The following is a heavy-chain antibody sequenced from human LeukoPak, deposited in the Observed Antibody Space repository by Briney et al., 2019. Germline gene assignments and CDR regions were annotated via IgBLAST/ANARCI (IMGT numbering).Heavy chain of an antibody. CDR2: ISYDGSNK. V-gene: IGHV3-30*03. J-gene: IGHJ4*02. Sequence: GGSLRLSCAASGFTFSSYSMNWVRQAPGKGLEWVAVISYDGSNKYYADSVKGRFTISRDNSKNTLYLQMNSLRAEDTAVYYCARGHKFTYYYDSTEPHYFDYWGQGTLVTVSS. D-gene: IGHD3-22*01. CDR3: ARGHKFTYYYDSTEPHYFDY. CDR1: GFTFSSYS.